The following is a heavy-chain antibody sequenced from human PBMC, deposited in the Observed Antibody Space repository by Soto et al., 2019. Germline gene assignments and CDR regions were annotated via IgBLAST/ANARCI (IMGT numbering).Heavy chain of an antibody. D-gene: IGHD5-12*01. CDR1: GFTVSSNY. V-gene: IGHV3-66*01. Sequence: GGSLRLSCAASGFTVSSNYMSWVRQAPGKGLEWVSVIYSGGSTYYADSVKGRFTISRDNSKNTLYLQMNSLRAEDTAVYYCARDGRGYSGYGFDYWGQGTLVTVSS. J-gene: IGHJ4*02. CDR3: ARDGRGYSGYGFDY. CDR2: IYSGGST.